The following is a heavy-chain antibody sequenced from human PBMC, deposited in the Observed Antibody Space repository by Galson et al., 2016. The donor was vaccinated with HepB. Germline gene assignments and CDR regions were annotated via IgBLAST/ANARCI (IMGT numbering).Heavy chain of an antibody. V-gene: IGHV5-51*01. CDR1: GYSFASYW. J-gene: IGHJ6*02. CDR2: TFPGDSDT. CDR3: TRLRFFSAANYFYGMDI. D-gene: IGHD3-10*01. Sequence: QSGAEVKKPGESLKISCKGSGYSFASYWIGWVRQMPGKGLEYKGITFPGDSDTTYSPSFQGQVTISVDKSISTAYLQWSSLEASDTAMYYCTRLRFFSAANYFYGMDIWGQGTTVTVSS.